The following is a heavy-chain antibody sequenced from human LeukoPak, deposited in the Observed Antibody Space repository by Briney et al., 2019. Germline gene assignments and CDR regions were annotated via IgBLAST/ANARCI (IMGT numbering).Heavy chain of an antibody. CDR2: INPSGGST. CDR3: ARGIYSSSWCPVLYYYYYYMDV. D-gene: IGHD6-13*01. CDR1: GYTFTSYY. V-gene: IGHV1-46*01. Sequence: ASVKVSCKASGYTFTSYYMHWVPQAPGQGLEWMGIINPSGGSTSYAQKFQGRVTMTRDMSTSTVYMELSSLRSEDTAVYYCARGIYSSSWCPVLYYYYYYMDVWGKGTTVTVSS. J-gene: IGHJ6*03.